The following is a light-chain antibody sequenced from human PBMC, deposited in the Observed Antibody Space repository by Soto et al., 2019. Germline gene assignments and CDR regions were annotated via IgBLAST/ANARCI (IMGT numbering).Light chain of an antibody. V-gene: IGLV1-51*01. CDR2: DNN. CDR3: GAWDTRLTAYG. CDR1: SSNVGNNF. J-gene: IGLJ1*01. Sequence: QSALTQPPSVSAAPGQRVTISCSGGSSNVGNNFVAWYQRLPGSAPKLIISDNNARPSGIPDRFSGSTSGTSATLAISGLQAGDEADYYCGAWDTRLTAYGFGTGTKLTVL.